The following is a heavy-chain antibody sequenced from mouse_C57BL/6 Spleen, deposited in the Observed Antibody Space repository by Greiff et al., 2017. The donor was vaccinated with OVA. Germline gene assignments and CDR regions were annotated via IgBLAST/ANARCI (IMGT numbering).Heavy chain of an antibody. CDR1: GFTFSDYG. CDR3: ARRTVYAMDY. CDR2: ISSGSSTI. V-gene: IGHV5-17*01. D-gene: IGHD4-1*01. Sequence: EVNLVESGGGLVKPGGSLKLSCAASGFTFSDYGMHWVRQAPEQGLEWVAYISSGSSTIYYADTVKGRFTISRDNAKNTLFLQMTSLRSEDTAMYYCARRTVYAMDYWGQGTSVTVSS. J-gene: IGHJ4*01.